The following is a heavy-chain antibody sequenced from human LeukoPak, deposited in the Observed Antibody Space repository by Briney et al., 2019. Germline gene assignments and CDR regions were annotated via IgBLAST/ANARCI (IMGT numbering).Heavy chain of an antibody. J-gene: IGHJ6*03. CDR2: IIPIFGTA. D-gene: IGHD4-11*01. Sequence: ASVKVSCKASGGTFSSYAISWVRQAPGQGLEWMGGIIPIFGTANYAQKFQGRVTITADESTSTAYMELSSLRSEDTAVYYCARGLDSTVRLYYYYYYMDTWGKGTTVTVSS. V-gene: IGHV1-69*13. CDR1: GGTFSSYA. CDR3: ARGLDSTVRLYYYYYYMDT.